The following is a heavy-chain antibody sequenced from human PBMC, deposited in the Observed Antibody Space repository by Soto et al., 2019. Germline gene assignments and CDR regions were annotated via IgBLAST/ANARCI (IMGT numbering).Heavy chain of an antibody. CDR1: GYTFTGYY. D-gene: IGHD2-15*01. CDR3: ARAYCSGGSCYSDYYYGRDG. Sequence: ASVKVSCKAPGYTFTGYYMHWVRQAPGQGLEWMGWINPNSGGTNYAQKFQGRVTMTRDTSISTAYMERSRLRSDDTAVYYCARAYCSGGSCYSDYYYGRDGWGQGTTVTVSS. CDR2: INPNSGGT. J-gene: IGHJ6*02. V-gene: IGHV1-2*02.